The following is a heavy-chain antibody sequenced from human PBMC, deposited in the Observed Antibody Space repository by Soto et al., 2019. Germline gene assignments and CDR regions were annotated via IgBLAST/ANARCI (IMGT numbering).Heavy chain of an antibody. CDR2: IYYSGST. Sequence: QLQLQESGPGLVKPSETLSLTCTVSGGPISSSSYYWGSIRQPPAKGLEWIGSIYYSGSTYYNPSLKSRVTISVDTSKNQFSLKLSSVTAADTAVYYCARHGLRYYYGSGENWFDPWGQGTLVTVSS. CDR1: GGPISSSSYY. V-gene: IGHV4-39*01. CDR3: ARHGLRYYYGSGENWFDP. D-gene: IGHD3-10*01. J-gene: IGHJ5*02.